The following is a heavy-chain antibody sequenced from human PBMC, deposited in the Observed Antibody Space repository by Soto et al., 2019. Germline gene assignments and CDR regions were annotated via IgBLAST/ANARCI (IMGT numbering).Heavy chain of an antibody. V-gene: IGHV4-59*01. CDR3: ARGGENYFSGMDV. CDR2: IYYTGST. D-gene: IGHD3-10*01. CDR1: GGPLISYY. Sequence: QVQLQESGPGLVKPSETLSLTCTVSGGPLISYYWSWIRQPPGKGLEWIGYIYYTGSTNYNPSLKSRVTISVDTSKNEFSFSLKLISVTAADTAVYYCARGGENYFSGMDVWGQGTTVTVSS. J-gene: IGHJ6*02.